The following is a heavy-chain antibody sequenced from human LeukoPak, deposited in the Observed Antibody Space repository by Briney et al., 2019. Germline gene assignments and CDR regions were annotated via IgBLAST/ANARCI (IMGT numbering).Heavy chain of an antibody. CDR1: GGTFSSYA. CDR2: IIPIFGTA. V-gene: IGHV1-69*01. D-gene: IGHD3-22*01. Sequence: ASVKVSCKASGGTFSSYAISWVRQAPGQGLEWMGGIIPIFGTANYAQKFQGRVTITADESTRTAYMELSSLRSEDTAVYYCAKKKTPPFQNTYYYDSSGYYAFDIWGQGTMVTVSS. J-gene: IGHJ3*02. CDR3: AKKKTPPFQNTYYYDSSGYYAFDI.